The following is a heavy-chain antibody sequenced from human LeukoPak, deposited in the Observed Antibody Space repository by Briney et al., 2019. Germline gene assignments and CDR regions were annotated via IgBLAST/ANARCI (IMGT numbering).Heavy chain of an antibody. D-gene: IGHD4-23*01. J-gene: IGHJ4*02. CDR2: IIPILDIA. CDR3: ARQDGGNKD. CDR1: GGTFTTYS. Sequence: SVKVSCKASGGTFTTYSISWVRQAPGQGLEWMGRIIPILDIANYAQKFQGRVTITADKSTGTAYMELSSLRSEDTAVYYCARQDGGNKDWGQGTLVTVSS. V-gene: IGHV1-69*02.